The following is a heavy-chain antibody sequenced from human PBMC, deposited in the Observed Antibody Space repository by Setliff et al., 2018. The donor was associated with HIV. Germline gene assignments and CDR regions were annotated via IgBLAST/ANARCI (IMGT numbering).Heavy chain of an antibody. CDR3: ARIQLWKLEYYYYYYMDV. CDR1: GFSLSNARMG. Sequence: ASGPTLVNPTETLTLTCTVSGFSLSNARMGVSWIRQPPGKALEWLAHIFSNDEKSYSTSLKSRLTISKDTSKSQVVLTMTNMDPVDTATYYCARIQLWKLEYYYYYYMDVWGKGTTVTVSS. CDR2: IFSNDEK. D-gene: IGHD5-18*01. J-gene: IGHJ6*03. V-gene: IGHV2-26*01.